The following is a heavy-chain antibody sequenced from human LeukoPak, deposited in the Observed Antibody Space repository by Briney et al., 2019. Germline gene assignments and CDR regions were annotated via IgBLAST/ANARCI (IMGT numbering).Heavy chain of an antibody. CDR2: IDNNGIT. CDR3: ARGGGRAKAFYFDY. J-gene: IGHJ4*02. Sequence: PSETLSLTCAVSGESFSGNFWTWIRQSPGEGLEWIGEIDNNGITNYNPSLKSRVTMSVDTTRKRFSLRLTSESAADTGVYYCARGGGRAKAFYFDYWGQGSLVTVSS. CDR1: GESFSGNF. V-gene: IGHV4-34*01. D-gene: IGHD6-25*01.